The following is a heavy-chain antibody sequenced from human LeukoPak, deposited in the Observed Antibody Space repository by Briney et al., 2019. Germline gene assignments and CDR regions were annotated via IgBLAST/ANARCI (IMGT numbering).Heavy chain of an antibody. CDR3: AKGRTNDC. CDR2: ISDTGGNT. CDR1: GFTFSTYV. Sequence: GGSLRLSCAASGFTFSTYVMSWVRQAPEKGLEWVSAISDTGGNTFYADSVKGRFTISRDNSKNTLYLQINSLRAEDTAIYYCAKGRTNDCWRQGTLVTVSS. J-gene: IGHJ4*02. V-gene: IGHV3-23*01. D-gene: IGHD1/OR15-1a*01.